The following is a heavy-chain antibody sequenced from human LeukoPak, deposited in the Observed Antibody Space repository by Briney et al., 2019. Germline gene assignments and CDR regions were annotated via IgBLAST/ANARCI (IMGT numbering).Heavy chain of an antibody. CDR1: GFTFSSYA. V-gene: IGHV3-23*01. CDR3: AKGDYGDYLIDY. J-gene: IGHJ4*02. CDR2: ISGSGGST. D-gene: IGHD4-17*01. Sequence: GGSLRLSCAASGFTFSSYAMSWVRQAPGKGLEWISAISGSGGSTYYADSVKGRFTISRDNSKNTLYLQMNSLRAEDTAVYYCAKGDYGDYLIDYWGQGTLVTVSS.